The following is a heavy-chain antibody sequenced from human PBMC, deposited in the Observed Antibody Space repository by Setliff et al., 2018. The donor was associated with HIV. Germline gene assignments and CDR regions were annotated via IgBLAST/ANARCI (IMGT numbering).Heavy chain of an antibody. V-gene: IGHV3-7*03. CDR2: IKEDGSET. J-gene: IGHJ4*02. CDR1: GFIIRNHW. CDR3: ASVLFNRKGWHWDR. Sequence: LRLSCAASGFIIRNHWMTWVRQAPGKGLEWVANIKEDGSETYFVDSLKGRFTASRDNARNSLYLQMNSLRAEDTAVYYCASVLFNRKGWHWDRWGQGTLVTVSS. D-gene: IGHD6-19*01.